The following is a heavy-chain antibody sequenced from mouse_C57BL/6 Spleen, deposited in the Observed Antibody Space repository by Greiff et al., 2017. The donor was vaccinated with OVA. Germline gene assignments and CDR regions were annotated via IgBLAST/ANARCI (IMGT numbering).Heavy chain of an antibody. CDR3: ARGYSNYEAMDY. CDR1: GYTFTSYW. CDR2: IHPNSGST. J-gene: IGHJ4*01. D-gene: IGHD2-5*01. V-gene: IGHV1-64*01. Sequence: QVQLQQPGAELVKPGASVKLSCKASGYTFTSYWMHWVKQRPGPGLEWIGMIHPNSGSTNYNEKFKSKATLTVDKSSSTAYMQLSSLTSEDSAVYYCARGYSNYEAMDYWGQGTSVTVSS.